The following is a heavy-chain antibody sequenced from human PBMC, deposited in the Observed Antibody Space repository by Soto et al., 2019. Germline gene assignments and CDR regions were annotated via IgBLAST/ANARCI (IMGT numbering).Heavy chain of an antibody. Sequence: ASVKVSCKASGYTFTTYGITWVRQAPGQGLEWMGWSRVRNGNTNTAQKVQDRVTMTADTSTSTAYMELRSLRSDDTAVYYCARGAFGEVSFDYWGQGAPVTVSS. J-gene: IGHJ4*02. CDR1: GYTFTTYG. CDR3: ARGAFGEVSFDY. V-gene: IGHV1-18*01. CDR2: SRVRNGNT. D-gene: IGHD3-10*01.